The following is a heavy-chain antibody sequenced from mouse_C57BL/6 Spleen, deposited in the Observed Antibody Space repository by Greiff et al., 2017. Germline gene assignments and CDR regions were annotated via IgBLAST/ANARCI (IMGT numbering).Heavy chain of an antibody. CDR1: GYSFTDYN. CDR2: INPNYGTT. D-gene: IGHD1-1*01. CDR3: ARSGYYGSSYYFDY. J-gene: IGHJ2*01. Sequence: EVKLVESGPELVKPGASVKISCKASGYSFTDYNMNWVKQSNGKSLEWIGVINPNYGTTSYNQKFKGKATLTVDQSSSTAYMQLNSLTSEDSAVYYCARSGYYGSSYYFDYWGQGTTLTVSS. V-gene: IGHV1-39*01.